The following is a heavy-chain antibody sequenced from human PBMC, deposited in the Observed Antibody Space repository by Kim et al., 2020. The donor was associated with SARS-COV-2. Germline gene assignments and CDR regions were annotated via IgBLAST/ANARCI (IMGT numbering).Heavy chain of an antibody. CDR3: ARDNRGLSSSLWYYYYGMDV. Sequence: GGSLRLSCAASGFTVSSNYMSWVRQAPGKGLEWVSVIYSGGSTYYADSVKGRFTISRHNSKNTLYLQMNSLRAEDTAVYYCARDNRGLSSSLWYYYYGMDVWGQGTTVTVSS. V-gene: IGHV3-53*04. D-gene: IGHD6-13*01. J-gene: IGHJ6*02. CDR2: IYSGGST. CDR1: GFTVSSNY.